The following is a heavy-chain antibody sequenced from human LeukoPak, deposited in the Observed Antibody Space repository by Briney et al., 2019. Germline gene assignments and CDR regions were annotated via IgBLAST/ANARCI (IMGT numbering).Heavy chain of an antibody. D-gene: IGHD6-19*01. J-gene: IGHJ4*02. Sequence: GGSLRLSCAASGFTVSSNYMSWVRQAPGKGLESVSVIYSGDSTNYADTVKGRFTISRDNSKNTLYLQMNSLRAEDTAVYYCARAGSGWPYDFDYWGQGTLVTVSS. CDR1: GFTVSSNY. V-gene: IGHV3-66*01. CDR3: ARAGSGWPYDFDY. CDR2: IYSGDST.